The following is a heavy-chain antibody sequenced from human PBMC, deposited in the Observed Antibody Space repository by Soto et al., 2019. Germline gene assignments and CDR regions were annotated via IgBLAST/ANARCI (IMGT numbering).Heavy chain of an antibody. Sequence: SQTLSLTCAISGDSVSSNSAAWNWIRQSPSRGLEWLGRTYYRSKWYNDYAVSVKSRITLNPDTSKNRFSLQLNSVTPEDTAVYYCAKGRWDIVVVPAAALRIGMDVWGQGTTVTVSS. D-gene: IGHD2-2*01. CDR2: TYYRSKWYN. CDR3: AKGRWDIVVVPAAALRIGMDV. CDR1: GDSVSSNSAA. V-gene: IGHV6-1*01. J-gene: IGHJ6*02.